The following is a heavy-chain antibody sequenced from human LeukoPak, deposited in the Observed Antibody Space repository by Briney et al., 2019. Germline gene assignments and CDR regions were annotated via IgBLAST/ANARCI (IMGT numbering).Heavy chain of an antibody. CDR3: ARDHCSSPSCFLTGGWFAT. Sequence: SETLSLTCTISGGSISSSSYYWGWIRQPPGKGLEWIGSIYYSGSTYYNPSLKSRVTISVDTSKNQFSLKLSSVTAADTAVYHCARDHCSSPSCFLTGGWFATWGQGTLVPVSS. V-gene: IGHV4-39*07. CDR2: IYYSGST. J-gene: IGHJ5*02. D-gene: IGHD2-2*01. CDR1: GGSISSSSYY.